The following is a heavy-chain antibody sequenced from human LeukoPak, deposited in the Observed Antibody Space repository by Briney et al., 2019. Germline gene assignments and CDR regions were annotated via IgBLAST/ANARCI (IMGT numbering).Heavy chain of an antibody. CDR1: GYTLTELS. D-gene: IGHD1-26*01. Sequence: ASVKVSCKVSGYTLTELSMHWVRQAPGKGLEWMGGFDPEDGETIYAQKFQGRVTMTEDTSTDTAYMELSSLRSGDTAVYYCATDQAATDAFDIWGQGTMVTVSS. V-gene: IGHV1-24*01. CDR2: FDPEDGET. J-gene: IGHJ3*02. CDR3: ATDQAATDAFDI.